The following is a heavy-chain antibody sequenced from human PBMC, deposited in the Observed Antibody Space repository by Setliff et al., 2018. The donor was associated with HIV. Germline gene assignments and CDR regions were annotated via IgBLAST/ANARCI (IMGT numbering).Heavy chain of an antibody. CDR1: GGSISSDY. J-gene: IGHJ4*02. CDR2: ISHSGNT. V-gene: IGHV4-59*12. Sequence: PSETLSLTCTVSGGSISSDYWSWIRQPPGKGLEWIGCISHSGNTNFNPSLNSRVTISLDTSKNQFSLRLTSLTAADTAVYYCARDQPQDYDSLTGYYTGRYFDYWGRGTLVTVSS. CDR3: ARDQPQDYDSLTGYYTGRYFDY. D-gene: IGHD3-9*01.